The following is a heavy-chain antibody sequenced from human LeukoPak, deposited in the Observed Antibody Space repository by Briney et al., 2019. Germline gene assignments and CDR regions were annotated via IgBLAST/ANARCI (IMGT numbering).Heavy chain of an antibody. Sequence: SETLSLTCTVSGGSISSYYWSWIRQPPGKGLEWIGYIYYSGSTNYNPSLKSRVTISVDTSKNQFSLKLSSVTAADTAVYYCARVVMVAARGDWFDPWGQGTLVTVSS. CDR1: GGSISSYY. CDR2: IYYSGST. CDR3: ARVVMVAARGDWFDP. V-gene: IGHV4-59*01. D-gene: IGHD2-15*01. J-gene: IGHJ5*02.